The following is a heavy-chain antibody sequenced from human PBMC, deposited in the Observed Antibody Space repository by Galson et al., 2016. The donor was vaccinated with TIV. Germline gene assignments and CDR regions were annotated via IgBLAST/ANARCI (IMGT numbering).Heavy chain of an antibody. V-gene: IGHV1-18*01. J-gene: IGHJ6*02. CDR1: GYTFSKYG. CDR2: IGANSGDT. Sequence: SVKVSCKASGYTFSKYGISWVRQAPGQGLEWVGWIGANSGDTNSAQKLQGRVTLATDTSTSTAYMELRSLRSDDTAVYYCARDRGSMTMILVADYYYAMDVWGQGTTATVSS. CDR3: ARDRGSMTMILVADYYYAMDV. D-gene: IGHD3-22*01.